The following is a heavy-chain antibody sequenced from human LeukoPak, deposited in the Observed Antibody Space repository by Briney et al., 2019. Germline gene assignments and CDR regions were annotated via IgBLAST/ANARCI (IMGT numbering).Heavy chain of an antibody. CDR2: INAGNGNT. J-gene: IGHJ6*04. V-gene: IGHV1-3*01. D-gene: IGHD4-17*01. Sequence: ASVKVSCKASGYILTSYGMHWVRRAPGQRLEWMGWINAGNGNTKSSQKFQGRVTITRETSAKTAYMELSGLRSEDTAVYYCARDSHPVTKGLYYYGMDVWGNGTTVTVSS. CDR3: ARDSHPVTKGLYYYGMDV. CDR1: GYILTSYG.